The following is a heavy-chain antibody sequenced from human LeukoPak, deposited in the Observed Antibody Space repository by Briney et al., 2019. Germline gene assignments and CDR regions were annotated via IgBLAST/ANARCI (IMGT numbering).Heavy chain of an antibody. Sequence: SETLSLTCTVSGGSISSYYWGWIRQPPGKGLEWIGSIYYSGSTYYNPSLKSRVTISVDTSKNQFSLKLSSVTAADTAVYYCARWVYSGSYYLATDYWGQGTLVTVSS. D-gene: IGHD1-26*01. CDR2: IYYSGST. V-gene: IGHV4-39*01. CDR1: GGSISSYY. J-gene: IGHJ4*02. CDR3: ARWVYSGSYYLATDY.